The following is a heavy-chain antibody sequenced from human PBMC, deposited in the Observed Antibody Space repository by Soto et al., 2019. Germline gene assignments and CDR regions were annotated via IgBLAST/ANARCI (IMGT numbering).Heavy chain of an antibody. D-gene: IGHD6-19*01. CDR2: SYRSGLT. V-gene: IGHV4-30-2*01. Sequence: QLQLHESGSGLVKPSRTLSLICSVSGDSISLNTYSLSWIRPPPGPALEWIGYSYRSGLTHYNPSLKLRVTISLDTSKNQVSLKLKDVTSAATAIYYYAGIPYVSGLRFEPWGQGTLVTVSS. J-gene: IGHJ5*02. CDR3: AGIPYVSGLRFEP. CDR1: GDSISLNTYS.